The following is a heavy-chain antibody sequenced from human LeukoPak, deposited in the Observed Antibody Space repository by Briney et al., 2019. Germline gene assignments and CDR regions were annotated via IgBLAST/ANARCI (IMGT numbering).Heavy chain of an antibody. CDR3: ARSGGFDY. V-gene: IGHV1-3*01. Sequence: ASVKVSCKASGGTFSSYAISWVRQAPGQRLEWMGWINAGNGDTKYSQKFQGRVTITWDTSASTAYMELSSLRSEDTAVYYCARSGGFDYWGQGTLVTVSS. CDR2: INAGNGDT. CDR1: GGTFSSYA. J-gene: IGHJ4*02. D-gene: IGHD3-10*01.